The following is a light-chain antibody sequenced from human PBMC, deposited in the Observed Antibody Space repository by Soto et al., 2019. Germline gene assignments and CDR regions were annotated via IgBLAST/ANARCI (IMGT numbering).Light chain of an antibody. CDR3: MQALQTPYT. CDR2: LGS. J-gene: IGKJ2*01. Sequence: DIVMTQSPLSLPVTPGEPASISCRSSQSLLHSNGYNYFDWYLQKPGLSPQLLISLGSNRASGVPDRFGGSGSGTNFTLKISRVEAEDVGVYYCMQALQTPYTFGQGTKLEIK. CDR1: QSLLHSNGYNY. V-gene: IGKV2-28*01.